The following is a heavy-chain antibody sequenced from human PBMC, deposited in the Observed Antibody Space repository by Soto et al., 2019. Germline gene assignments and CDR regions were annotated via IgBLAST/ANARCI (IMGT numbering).Heavy chain of an antibody. V-gene: IGHV1-18*01. D-gene: IGHD2-2*01. CDR1: GYGFANCG. J-gene: IGHJ5*02. CDR3: ASVVPGAEAWFAP. Sequence: ASVEFSCKTSGYGFANCGSSWVRQAPGQPLEWLGWISLYSDGTNYAQKFQGRVSMTTDTSTTTAYMELRSLRSDDTAVYYCASVVPGAEAWFAPSGHGTLVTVSS. CDR2: ISLYSDGT.